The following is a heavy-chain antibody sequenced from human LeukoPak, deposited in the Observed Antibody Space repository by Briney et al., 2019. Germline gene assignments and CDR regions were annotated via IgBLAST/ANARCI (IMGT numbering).Heavy chain of an antibody. J-gene: IGHJ4*02. D-gene: IGHD1-1*01. CDR2: ISNDGSNI. CDR3: AKDEAVGTTINLLLDY. V-gene: IGHV3-30*18. Sequence: GGSLRLSCAASGFIFSSYGMHWVRQAPGKGLEWVAVISNDGSNIYYDVSVKGRFTISRDNAKNTLYLQMSSLRVDDTAVYYCAKDEAVGTTINLLLDYWGQGTLVTVSS. CDR1: GFIFSSYG.